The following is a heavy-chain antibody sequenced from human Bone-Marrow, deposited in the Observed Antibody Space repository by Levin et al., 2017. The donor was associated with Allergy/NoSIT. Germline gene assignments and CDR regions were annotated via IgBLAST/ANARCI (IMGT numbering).Heavy chain of an antibody. D-gene: IGHD4/OR15-4a*01. Sequence: GGSLRLSCAASGFTFSSYSMTWVRQAPEKGLEWFAYVGGSDIGTIYYADSVKGRFTISRDNAKNSLYLQMNSLRVEDTGVYYCARVFDYSEDWGQGTLVTVSS. CDR3: ARVFDYSED. J-gene: IGHJ4*02. CDR2: VGGSDIGTI. CDR1: GFTFSSYS. V-gene: IGHV3-48*01.